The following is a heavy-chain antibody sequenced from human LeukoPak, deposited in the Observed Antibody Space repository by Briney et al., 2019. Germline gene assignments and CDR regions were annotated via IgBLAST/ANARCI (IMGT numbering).Heavy chain of an antibody. V-gene: IGHV3-23*01. CDR1: GFTFSSYA. Sequence: PGGSLRLSCAASGFTFSSYAMNWVRQAPGKGLEWVSLISGSGGSAYYADSVKGRFTVSGDNSKNTLYLQMNSLRAEDTAVYYCAKSNLKYYFDSWGQGTLVTVSS. CDR2: ISGSGGSA. J-gene: IGHJ4*02. D-gene: IGHD6-6*01. CDR3: AKSNLKYYFDS.